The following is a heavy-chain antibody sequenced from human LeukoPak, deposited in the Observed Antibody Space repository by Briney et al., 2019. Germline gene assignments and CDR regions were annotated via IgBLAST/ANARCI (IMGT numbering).Heavy chain of an antibody. J-gene: IGHJ5*02. CDR3: AKKVAAGKALLP. CDR2: ISGRGGST. CDR1: GFTFSSYA. V-gene: IGHV3-23*01. D-gene: IGHD6-13*01. Sequence: GGSLRLSCAASGFTFSSYAMSWVRQAPGKGLEWVSAISGRGGSTYYADSVKGRFTISRDNSKNTLFLQMNSLRADDTAVYYCAKKVAAGKALLPWGQGILVTVSS.